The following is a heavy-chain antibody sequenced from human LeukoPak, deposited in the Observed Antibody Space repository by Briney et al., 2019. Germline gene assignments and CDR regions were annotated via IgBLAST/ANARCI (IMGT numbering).Heavy chain of an antibody. V-gene: IGHV4-59*01. CDR2: IYYSGST. CDR1: GGSISSYY. D-gene: IGHD5-12*01. Sequence: SETLSLTCTVSGGSISSYYWSWIRQPPGKGLEWIGYIYYSGSTNYNPSLKSRVTISVDTSKNQFSLKLSSVTAADTAVYYFARENSGYEGEYFDLWGRGTLVTVSS. J-gene: IGHJ2*01. CDR3: ARENSGYEGEYFDL.